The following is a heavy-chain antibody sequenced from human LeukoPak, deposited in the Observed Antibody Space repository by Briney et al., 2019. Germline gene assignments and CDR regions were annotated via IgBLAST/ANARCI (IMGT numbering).Heavy chain of an antibody. CDR2: IRSKTFRGTT. Sequence: PGRPLRLSCTASGFDFGDYTMSWVRQAPGKGLEWVSLIRSKTFRGTTAYATSVRGRFTISRDDSKSTAYLQMNSLKTEDTAVYYCTKKHRLYYTMDVWGKGTTVTVSS. CDR3: TKKHRLYYTMDV. V-gene: IGHV3-49*04. J-gene: IGHJ6*04. CDR1: GFDFGDYT.